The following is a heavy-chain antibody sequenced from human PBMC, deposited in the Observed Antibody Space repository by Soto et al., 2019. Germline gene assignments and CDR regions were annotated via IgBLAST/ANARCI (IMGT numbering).Heavy chain of an antibody. D-gene: IGHD4-17*01. J-gene: IGHJ6*02. CDR1: GFTFEDYA. CDR2: ISWNGDLL. V-gene: IGHV3-9*01. CDR3: AKSKYGDSPLMDV. Sequence: QLVESGGTLVQTGGFLRLSCGGSGFTFEDYAMYWVRQPPGKGLEWVSGISWNGDLLGYADSVRGHFIISRDDVKKTLYLQLKSLRNDDTALYYCAKSKYGDSPLMDVWGRGTTVAVS.